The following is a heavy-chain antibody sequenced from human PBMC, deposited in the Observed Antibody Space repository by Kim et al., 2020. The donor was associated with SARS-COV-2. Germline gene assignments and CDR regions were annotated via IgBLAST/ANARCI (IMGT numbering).Heavy chain of an antibody. CDR3: ARDRTNPGYYYYGMDV. D-gene: IGHD1-7*01. J-gene: IGHJ6*02. V-gene: IGHV4-30-2*05. Sequence: SLKSRVTISVDTSKDQFSPKLSSVTAADTAVYYCARDRTNPGYYYYGMDVWGQRTTVTVSS.